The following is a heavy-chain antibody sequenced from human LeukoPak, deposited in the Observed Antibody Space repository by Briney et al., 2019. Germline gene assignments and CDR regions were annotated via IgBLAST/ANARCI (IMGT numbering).Heavy chain of an antibody. J-gene: IGHJ4*02. CDR1: GGSISSGDYY. CDR3: ARDGDRTLQPYYFDY. CDR2: IYYSGST. D-gene: IGHD7-27*01. Sequence: PSETLSLTCTVSGGSISSGDYYWSWIRQPPGKGLEWIGYIYYSGSTYYNPSLKSRVTISVDTSKNQFSLKLSSVTAADTAVYYCARDGDRTLQPYYFDYWGQGTLVTVSS. V-gene: IGHV4-30-4*01.